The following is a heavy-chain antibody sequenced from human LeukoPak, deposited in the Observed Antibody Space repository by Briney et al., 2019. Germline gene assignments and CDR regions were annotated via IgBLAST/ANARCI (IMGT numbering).Heavy chain of an antibody. J-gene: IGHJ3*02. V-gene: IGHV1-2*02. CDR3: ARANITVTTIYAFDI. CDR2: INPNSGGT. Sequence: GASVKVSCKASGYTFTGYYMHWVRQAPGQGLEWMGWINPNSGGTNYAQKFQGRVTMTRDTSISTAYMELSRLRSEDTAVYYCARANITVTTIYAFDIWGQGTMVTVSS. D-gene: IGHD4-17*01. CDR1: GYTFTGYY.